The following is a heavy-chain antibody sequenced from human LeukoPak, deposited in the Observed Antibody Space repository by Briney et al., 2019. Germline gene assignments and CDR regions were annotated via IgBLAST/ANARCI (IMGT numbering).Heavy chain of an antibody. CDR3: AKGPNGSGTYNWFDP. D-gene: IGHD3-10*01. CDR2: ISYDGSNK. CDR1: GFTFSSYG. V-gene: IGHV3-30*18. J-gene: IGHJ5*02. Sequence: GGSLRLSCAASGFTFSSYGMHWVRQAPGKGLEWVAVISYDGSNKYYADSVKGRFTISRDNSKNTLYLQMNSLRAEDTAVYYCAKGPNGSGTYNWFDPWGQGTLVTVSS.